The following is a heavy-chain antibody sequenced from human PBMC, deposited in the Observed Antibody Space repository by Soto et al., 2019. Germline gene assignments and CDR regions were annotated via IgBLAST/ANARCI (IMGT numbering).Heavy chain of an antibody. D-gene: IGHD3-16*02. J-gene: IGHJ4*02. CDR2: VSGDGADT. CDR3: AKDRDHSTFGGVIVNSFDY. Sequence: GGSLRLSCAASGFPFSTYAMSWVRQAPGKGLEWVSVVSGDGADTYYTDSVKGRFTISRDNSKNTLFLQMNSLGVEDTAVYYCAKDRDHSTFGGVIVNSFDYWGQGTLVTVSS. V-gene: IGHV3-23*01. CDR1: GFPFSTYA.